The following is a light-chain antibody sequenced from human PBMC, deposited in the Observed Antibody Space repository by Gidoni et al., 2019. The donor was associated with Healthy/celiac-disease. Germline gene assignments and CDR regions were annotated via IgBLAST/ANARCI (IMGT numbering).Light chain of an antibody. J-gene: IGKJ2*01. CDR3: QQYYSAPYT. CDR2: WAS. Sequence: DIVMTQSPDSLAVSLGERATNNRKTSQSVLYSSNNKNYLAWYQQKPGQPPKLLIYWASTRESGVPDRFSGSGSGTDFTLTISSLQAEDVAVYYCQQYYSAPYTFGQGTKLEIK. CDR1: QSVLYSSNNKNY. V-gene: IGKV4-1*01.